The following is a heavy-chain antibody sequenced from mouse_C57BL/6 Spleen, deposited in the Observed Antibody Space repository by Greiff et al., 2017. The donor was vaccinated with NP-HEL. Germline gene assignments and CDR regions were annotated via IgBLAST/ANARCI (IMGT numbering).Heavy chain of an antibody. CDR3: ARKEGTTVPEAY. CDR2: IDPEDGET. V-gene: IGHV14-2*01. CDR1: GFNIKDYY. Sequence: VQLKESGAELVKPGASVKLSCTASGFNIKDYYMHWVKQRTEQGLEWIGRIDPEDGETKYAPKFQGKATITADTSSNTAYLQLSRLTSEDTAVYYCARKEGTTVPEAYWGQGTLVTVSA. D-gene: IGHD1-1*01. J-gene: IGHJ3*01.